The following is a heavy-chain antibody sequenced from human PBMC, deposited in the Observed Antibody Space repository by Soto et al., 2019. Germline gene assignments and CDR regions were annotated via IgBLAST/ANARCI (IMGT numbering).Heavy chain of an antibody. J-gene: IGHJ4*02. Sequence: PGGSLRLSCAASGFTFSSYWMSWVRQAPGKGLEWVANIKQDGSEKYYVDSVKGRFTISRDNAKNSLYLQMNSLRAEDTAVYYCAREGVYYYDSSGYYYWGQGTLVTVSS. V-gene: IGHV3-7*01. D-gene: IGHD3-22*01. CDR1: GFTFSSYW. CDR3: AREGVYYYDSSGYYY. CDR2: IKQDGSEK.